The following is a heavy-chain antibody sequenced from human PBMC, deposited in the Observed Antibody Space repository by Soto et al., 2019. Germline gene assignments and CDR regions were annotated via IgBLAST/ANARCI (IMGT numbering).Heavy chain of an antibody. V-gene: IGHV4-31*03. CDR3: ARSTVEHAREYFQH. J-gene: IGHJ1*01. CDR1: GGSISSGGYY. Sequence: QVQLQESGPGRVKPSQTLSLTCTVSGGSISSGGYYWSWIRQHPGKGLEWIGYIYYSGSTYYNPSLKSRVTISVDTSKNQFALKLSSVTAADTAVYYCARSTVEHAREYFQHWGQGTLVTVSS. CDR2: IYYSGST. D-gene: IGHD1-1*01.